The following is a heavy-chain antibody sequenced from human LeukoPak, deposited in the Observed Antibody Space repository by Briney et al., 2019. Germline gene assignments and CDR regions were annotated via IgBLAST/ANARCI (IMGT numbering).Heavy chain of an antibody. J-gene: IGHJ6*02. CDR1: GGTFSSYA. V-gene: IGHV1-69*13. D-gene: IGHD2/OR15-2a*01. CDR2: IIPIFGTA. CDR3: ARPREGRGIDYFPHYYYYGMDV. Sequence: GASVKVSCKASGGTFSSYAISWVRQAPGQELEWMGGIIPIFGTANYAQKFQGRVTITADESTSTAYMELSSLRPEDTAVYYCARPREGRGIDYFPHYYYYGMDVWGQGTTVTVSS.